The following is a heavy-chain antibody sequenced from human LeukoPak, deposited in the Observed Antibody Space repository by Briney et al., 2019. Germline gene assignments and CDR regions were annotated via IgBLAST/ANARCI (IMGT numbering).Heavy chain of an antibody. Sequence: GGSLRLSCAASGFTFSSYSMNWVRQAPGKGLEWVSSITSSGTYVYYADSVKGRFTISRDNAKNSLSLQMNSLRADDAAVYYCARASSKQLAGYLPDGFDIWGQGTMVTASS. V-gene: IGHV3-21*01. CDR1: GFTFSSYS. CDR2: ITSSGTYV. CDR3: ARASSKQLAGYLPDGFDI. D-gene: IGHD3-9*01. J-gene: IGHJ3*02.